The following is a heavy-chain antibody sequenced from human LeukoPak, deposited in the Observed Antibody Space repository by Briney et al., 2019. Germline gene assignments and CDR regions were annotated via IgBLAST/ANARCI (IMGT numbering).Heavy chain of an antibody. Sequence: SVKVSCKASGGTFSSYAISWVRQAPGQGLEWMGGIIPIFGTANYAQKFQGRVTITADESTSTAYMELSSLRSEDTAVYYCARAVPYSSSSHYYMDVWGKGTTVTVSS. V-gene: IGHV1-69*13. CDR3: ARAVPYSSSSHYYMDV. D-gene: IGHD6-6*01. J-gene: IGHJ6*03. CDR1: GGTFSSYA. CDR2: IIPIFGTA.